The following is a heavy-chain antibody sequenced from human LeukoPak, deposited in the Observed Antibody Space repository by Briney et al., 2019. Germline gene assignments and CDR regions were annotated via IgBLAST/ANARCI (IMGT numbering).Heavy chain of an antibody. Sequence: KSSETLSLTCAVYGGSFSGYYWSWIRQPPGKGLEWSGEINHSGSTNYNPSLKSRVTISVDTSKNQFSLKLSSVTAADTAVYYCARSNQGQFAVAGLLVHWGQGTLVTVSS. V-gene: IGHV4-34*01. J-gene: IGHJ4*02. CDR1: GGSFSGYY. CDR3: ARSNQGQFAVAGLLVH. D-gene: IGHD6-19*01. CDR2: INHSGST.